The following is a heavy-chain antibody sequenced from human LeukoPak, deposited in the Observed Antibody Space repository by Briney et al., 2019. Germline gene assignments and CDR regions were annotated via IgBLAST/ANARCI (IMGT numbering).Heavy chain of an antibody. Sequence: GASVKVSCKTSGYTFTGYYMHWVRQAPGQGLEWMGWINPNSGGTNYAQKFQGRVTMTRDTSISTAYMELSRLRSDDTAVYYCASGDNYDRSGPYCFDYWGQGTLVTVSS. D-gene: IGHD3-22*01. J-gene: IGHJ4*02. CDR3: ASGDNYDRSGPYCFDY. V-gene: IGHV1-2*02. CDR2: INPNSGGT. CDR1: GYTFTGYY.